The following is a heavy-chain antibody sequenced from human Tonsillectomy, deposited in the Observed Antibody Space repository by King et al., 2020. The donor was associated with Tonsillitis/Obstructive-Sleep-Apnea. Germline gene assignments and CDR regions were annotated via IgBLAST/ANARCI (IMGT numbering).Heavy chain of an antibody. CDR1: GFTFSNAW. CDR3: TTDFVEGGVVVDY. D-gene: IGHD3-16*01. J-gene: IGHJ4*02. Sequence: VQLVESGGGLIKPGGSLRLSCAASGFTFSNAWVSWVRQAPGKGLEWVGRVKSKTDGGTTDYAAPVKGRFTISREDSKDMLYLQISSLKTEDTAVYYCTTDFVEGGVVVDYWGQGTLVTVSS. CDR2: VKSKTDGGTT. V-gene: IGHV3-15*01.